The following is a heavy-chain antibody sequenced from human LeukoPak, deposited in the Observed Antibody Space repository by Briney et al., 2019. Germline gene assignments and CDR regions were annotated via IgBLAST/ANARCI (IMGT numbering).Heavy chain of an antibody. Sequence: ASVKVSCKASGGTFSSYAISWVRQAPGQGLEWMGGIIPIFGTANYAQKFQGRVTITADESTSTAYMELSSLRSEDTAVYYCARDSRGYSSTSSDFDYWGQGTLVTVSS. CDR1: GGTFSSYA. D-gene: IGHD2-2*01. CDR2: IIPIFGTA. CDR3: ARDSRGYSSTSSDFDY. J-gene: IGHJ4*02. V-gene: IGHV1-69*13.